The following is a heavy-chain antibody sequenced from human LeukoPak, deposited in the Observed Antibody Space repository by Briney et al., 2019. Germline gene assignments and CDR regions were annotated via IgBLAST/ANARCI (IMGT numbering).Heavy chain of an antibody. Sequence: SETLSLTCAVSGGSINTYFWTWIRQPAGKGLEWIGRIYGSESSTYNPSLQSRVTISVDTSKNQFSLKLSSVTAADTAVYYCARDAAFGVVITKTQRSDAFDIWGQGTMVTVSS. CDR1: GGSINTYF. D-gene: IGHD3-3*01. J-gene: IGHJ3*02. CDR2: IYGSESS. V-gene: IGHV4-4*07. CDR3: ARDAAFGVVITKTQRSDAFDI.